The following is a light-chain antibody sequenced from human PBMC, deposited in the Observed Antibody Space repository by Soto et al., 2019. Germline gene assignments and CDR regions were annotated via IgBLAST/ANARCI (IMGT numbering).Light chain of an antibody. V-gene: IGKV1-5*03. J-gene: IGKJ1*01. CDR1: QSISSW. CDR3: QHYNSYSEA. CDR2: KAS. Sequence: DIQMTQSPSTLSTSVGDRVTITCRASQSISSWLAWYQQKPGKAPNLLIYKASNLQSGVPSRFSGSGSGTEFTLTISSLQPDDFATYYCQHYNSYSEAFGQGTKVDIK.